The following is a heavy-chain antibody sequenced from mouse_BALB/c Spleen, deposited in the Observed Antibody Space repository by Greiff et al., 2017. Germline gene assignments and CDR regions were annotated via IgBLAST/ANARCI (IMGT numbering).Heavy chain of an antibody. CDR3: ARDPLVGYYAMDD. D-gene: IGHD6-1*01. CDR1: GFTFSSYG. V-gene: IGHV5-6-3*01. CDR2: INSNGGST. J-gene: IGHJ4*01. Sequence: EVKLVESGGGLVQPGGSLKLSCAASGFTFSSYGMSWVRQTPDKRLELVATINSNGGSTYYPDSVKGRFTISRDNAKNTLYLQMSSLKSEDTAMYYCARDPLVGYYAMDDWGQGTSVTVSA.